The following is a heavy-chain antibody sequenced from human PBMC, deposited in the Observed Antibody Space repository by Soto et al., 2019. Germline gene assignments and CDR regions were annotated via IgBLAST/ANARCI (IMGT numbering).Heavy chain of an antibody. CDR3: ARRGIGGSLDY. Sequence: SETLSLTCTVSGGSISSSSYYWGWIRQPPGKGLEWIGSIYYSGSTYYNPSLKSRVTISVDTSKNQFSLKLSSVTAADTAVYYCARRGIGGSLDYWGREPWSPSPQ. CDR2: IYYSGST. CDR1: GGSISSSSYY. V-gene: IGHV4-39*01. D-gene: IGHD1-26*01. J-gene: IGHJ4*02.